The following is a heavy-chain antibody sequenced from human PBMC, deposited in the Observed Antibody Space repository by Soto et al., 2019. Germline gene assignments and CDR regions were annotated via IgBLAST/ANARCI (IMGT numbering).Heavy chain of an antibody. CDR1: GGSFSSYV. V-gene: IGHV1-69*01. Sequence: QVHLVQSGAEVKQPGSSVRVSCKASGGSFSSYVISWVRQAPGQGLEWMGGIIPMFGTANYEQRFQGRLTLNADESTNTAYMEPGTLRSEYSAVYYGPTSSRKHCRGDTCFENWFDPWVQGTRVTVST. D-gene: IGHD2-21*02. J-gene: IGHJ5*02. CDR2: IIPMFGTA. CDR3: PTSSRKHCRGDTCFENWFDP.